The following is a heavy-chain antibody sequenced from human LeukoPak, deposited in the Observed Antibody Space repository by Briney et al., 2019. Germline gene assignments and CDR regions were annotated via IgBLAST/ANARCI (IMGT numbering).Heavy chain of an antibody. CDR2: IYSGGST. J-gene: IGHJ4*02. CDR1: GFTFSSYG. V-gene: IGHV3-66*01. CDR3: AREKFSSGWSFDY. Sequence: PGGSLRLSCAASGFTFSSYGMHWVRQAPGKGLEWVSVIYSGGSTYYADSVKGRFTISRDNSKNTLYLQMNSLRAEDTAVYYCAREKFSSGWSFDYWGQGTLVTVSS. D-gene: IGHD6-19*01.